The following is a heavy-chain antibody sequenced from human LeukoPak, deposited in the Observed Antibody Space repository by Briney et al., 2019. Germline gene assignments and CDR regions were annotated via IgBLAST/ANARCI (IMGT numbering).Heavy chain of an antibody. CDR1: GNSLSELS. Sequence: ASVKVSCTVSGNSLSELSIQWVRQAPGKGLECVGGFDPEEAKMVYAQNFQGRVTMTEDTSTQTAYMELSGLTPGDTAVYYCTTRSGDFWSGFVNWGQGTLVTVSS. CDR2: FDPEEAKM. CDR3: TTRSGDFWSGFVN. J-gene: IGHJ4*02. V-gene: IGHV1-24*01. D-gene: IGHD3-3*01.